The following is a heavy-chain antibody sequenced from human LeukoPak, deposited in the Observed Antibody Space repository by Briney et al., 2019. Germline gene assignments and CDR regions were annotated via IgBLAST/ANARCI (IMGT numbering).Heavy chain of an antibody. CDR3: ARHASGWYSGSLYYSDY. Sequence: VASVKVSCKASGYTFTSYYMHWVRQAPGQGLEWMGIINPSGGSTSYAQKFQGRVTMTRDTSTSTVYMELSSLRSEDTAVYYCARHASGWYSGSLYYSDYWGQGTLVTVSS. CDR2: INPSGGST. D-gene: IGHD1-26*01. V-gene: IGHV1-46*01. J-gene: IGHJ4*02. CDR1: GYTFTSYY.